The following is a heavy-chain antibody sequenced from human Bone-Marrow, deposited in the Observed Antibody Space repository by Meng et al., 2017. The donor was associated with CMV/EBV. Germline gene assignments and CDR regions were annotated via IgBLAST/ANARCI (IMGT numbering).Heavy chain of an antibody. D-gene: IGHD3-9*01. CDR1: SVSSGSYY. V-gene: IGHV4-61*01. J-gene: IGHJ2*01. Sequence: SVSSGSYYWSWIRQPPGKGLEWIGHIYYSGSTNYNPSLKSRVTISVDTSKNQFSLKLSSVTAADTAVYYCARDFYDILTGYWYFDLWGRGTLVTVSS. CDR2: IYYSGST. CDR3: ARDFYDILTGYWYFDL.